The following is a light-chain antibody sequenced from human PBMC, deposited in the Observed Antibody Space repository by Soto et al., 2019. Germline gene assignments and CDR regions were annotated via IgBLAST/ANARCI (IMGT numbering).Light chain of an antibody. Sequence: QDVVTQEPSLNVSPGGTVTLTCGSSTGTVTSGHYPYWFQLKPGQAPRTLLYDINNKHSWTPARFSGSLLGGKASLTLSGAQPEDEADYYCLLSFSGPSIFGGGTQLTVL. CDR3: LLSFSGPSI. CDR1: TGTVTSGHY. CDR2: DIN. J-gene: IGLJ7*01. V-gene: IGLV7-46*01.